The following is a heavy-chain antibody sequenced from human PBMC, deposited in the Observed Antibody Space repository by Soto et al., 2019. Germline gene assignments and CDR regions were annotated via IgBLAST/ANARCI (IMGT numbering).Heavy chain of an antibody. D-gene: IGHD2-8*01. V-gene: IGHV3-23*01. CDR3: AKGECTNGVCYPHYYYGMDV. Sequence: GGSLRLSCAASGLTFSSYAMSWVRQAPGKGLEWVSAISGSGGSTYYADSVKGRFTISRDNSKNTLYLQMNSLRAEDTAVYYCAKGECTNGVCYPHYYYGMDVWGQGTTVTVSS. J-gene: IGHJ6*02. CDR2: ISGSGGST. CDR1: GLTFSSYA.